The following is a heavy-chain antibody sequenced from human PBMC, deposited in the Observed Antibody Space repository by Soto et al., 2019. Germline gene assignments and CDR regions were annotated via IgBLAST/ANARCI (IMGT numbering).Heavy chain of an antibody. J-gene: IGHJ4*02. CDR1: GFTFSDYY. D-gene: IGHD6-6*01. CDR3: ARVRIAARSYDY. V-gene: IGHV3-11*06. Sequence: SGGSLRLSCAASGFTFSDYYMSWIRQAPGKGLEWVSYISSSSSYTNYADSVKGRFTISRDNAKNSLYLQMNSLRAEDTAVYYCARVRIAARSYDYWGQGTLVTVSS. CDR2: ISSSSSYT.